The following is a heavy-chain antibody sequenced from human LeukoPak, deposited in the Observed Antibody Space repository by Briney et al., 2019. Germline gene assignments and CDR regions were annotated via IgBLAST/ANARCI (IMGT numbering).Heavy chain of an antibody. J-gene: IGHJ4*02. V-gene: IGHV1-3*01. CDR1: GYTFTSYA. CDR2: IDAGNGNT. D-gene: IGHD3-16*02. CDR3: ARGETLYYDYVWGSYRNADFDY. Sequence: EVSVKVSCKASGYTFTSYAMHWVRQAPGQRLEWMGWIDAGNGNTKYSQKFQGRVTITRDTSASTAYMELSSLRSEDTAVYYCARGETLYYDYVWGSYRNADFDYWGQGSLVTVSS.